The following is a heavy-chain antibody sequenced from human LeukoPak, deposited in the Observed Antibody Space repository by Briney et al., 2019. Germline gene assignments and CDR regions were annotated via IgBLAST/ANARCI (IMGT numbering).Heavy chain of an antibody. CDR2: ISNNGGYT. D-gene: IGHD4-17*01. V-gene: IGHV3-23*01. Sequence: GGSLRLFCAASGFTFSSSAMSWVRQAPGKGLEWVSAISNNGGYTYYADSVQGRFTISRDNSKSTLCLQMNSLRAEDTAVYYCAKHKENYGDSCLDDYWGQGTLVTVSS. J-gene: IGHJ4*02. CDR3: AKHKENYGDSCLDDY. CDR1: GFTFSSSA.